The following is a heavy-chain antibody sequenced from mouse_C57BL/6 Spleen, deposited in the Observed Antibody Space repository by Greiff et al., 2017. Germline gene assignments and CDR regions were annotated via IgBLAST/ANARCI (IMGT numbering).Heavy chain of an antibody. CDR1: GYSFTGYF. CDR3: ARCGWGYFDY. V-gene: IGHV1-20*01. J-gene: IGHJ2*01. CDR2: ISPDSGDP. D-gene: IGHD3-3*01. Sequence: EVQLQQSGPELVKPGDSVKISCKASGYSFTGYFMNWVMQTPGKSLEWIGRISPDSGDPFYNEKFKRKATLTVNKSSITAHMELRSLTSEDSAVYYGARCGWGYFDYWGQGTTLTVSS.